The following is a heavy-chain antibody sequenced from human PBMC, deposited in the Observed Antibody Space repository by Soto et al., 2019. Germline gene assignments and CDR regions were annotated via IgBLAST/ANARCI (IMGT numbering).Heavy chain of an antibody. J-gene: IGHJ4*02. CDR1: GDSVSSASSF. Sequence: SETLSLTCTVSGDSVSSASSFWSWIRQPPEKGLEWIGNIYYSGTTNYNLSLKSRVTISVDTSKNQSSLRLSSVTAADTAVYYCARQRSTWYLDYWGPGTPVTVSS. D-gene: IGHD2-15*01. CDR3: ARQRSTWYLDY. CDR2: IYYSGTT. V-gene: IGHV4-61*01.